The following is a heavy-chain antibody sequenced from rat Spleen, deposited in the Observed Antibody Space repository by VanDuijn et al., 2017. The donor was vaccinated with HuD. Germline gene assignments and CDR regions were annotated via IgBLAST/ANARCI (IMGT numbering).Heavy chain of an antibody. D-gene: IGHD1-12*02. CDR2: ITNAAGKV. CDR1: GFTFNNYW. CDR3: TTDTFYDGTYYPGGFDY. J-gene: IGHJ2*01. Sequence: EVQLVESGGGQVQPGRSLKLSCVASGFTFNNYWMTWIRQAPGKGLEWVASITNAAGKVYYPDSVKGRFTVSRDDAKKTLYLQMDSLRSEDTATYYCTTDTFYDGTYYPGGFDYWGQGVMVTVSS. V-gene: IGHV5-31*01.